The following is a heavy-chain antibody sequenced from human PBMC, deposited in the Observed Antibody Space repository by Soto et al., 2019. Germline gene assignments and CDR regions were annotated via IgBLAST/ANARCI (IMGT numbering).Heavy chain of an antibody. CDR3: AGDPHGVRDRISWQQQYGMDV. V-gene: IGHV3-11*01. CDR2: ISSSGSTI. D-gene: IGHD6-6*01. Sequence: ALRLSCAASGFTFSDYYMSWIRQAPGKGLEWVSYISSSGSTIYYADSVKGRFTISRDNAKNSLYLQMNSLRAEDTAVYYCAGDPHGVRDRISWQQQYGMDVWGQGTTVTVSS. CDR1: GFTFSDYY. J-gene: IGHJ6*02.